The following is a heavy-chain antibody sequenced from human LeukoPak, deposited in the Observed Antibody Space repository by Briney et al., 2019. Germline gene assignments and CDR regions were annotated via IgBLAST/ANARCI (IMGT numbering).Heavy chain of an antibody. D-gene: IGHD1-1*01. CDR1: GFPFMTYA. J-gene: IGHJ6*03. CDR3: ARVVPVHEYYNSYMDV. V-gene: IGHV3-48*01. CDR2: LTRGSSNT. Sequence: GGSLRLSCEASGFPFMTYAMNWVRQSPGKGLEWVAFLTRGSSNTQYAESVKGRFTISRDNGKDSLFLQMNSLRAEDTAVYYCARVVPVHEYYNSYMDVWGKGTTVTVSS.